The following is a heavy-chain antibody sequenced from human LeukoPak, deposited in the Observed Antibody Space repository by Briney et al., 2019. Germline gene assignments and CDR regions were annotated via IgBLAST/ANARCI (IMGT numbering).Heavy chain of an antibody. Sequence: GGSLRLSCAASGFTFSDYSMNLVRQAPGKGLECVSSISSSSSYIYYADSVKGRFTISRDNAKNSLSLQMNSLRAEDTAVYYCAREAYSSNWLFDYWGQGTLVTVSS. CDR1: GFTFSDYS. V-gene: IGHV3-21*01. CDR3: AREAYSSNWLFDY. J-gene: IGHJ4*02. CDR2: ISSSSSYI. D-gene: IGHD2-2*01.